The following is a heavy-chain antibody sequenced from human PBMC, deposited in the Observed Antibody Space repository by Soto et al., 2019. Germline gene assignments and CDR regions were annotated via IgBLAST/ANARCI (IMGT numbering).Heavy chain of an antibody. J-gene: IGHJ5*02. CDR2: IYHRGTS. CDR1: GGSISSGAYS. D-gene: IGHD2-15*01. V-gene: IGHV4-30-2*01. CDR3: ARTLDLGGSAGTNWFDP. Sequence: SETLSLTCTVSGGSISSGAYSWSWIRLPPGKRLEWIGYIYHRGTSHYNPSLKSRVTMSVDRSRNQFSLNLRSVTAADTAVYYCARTLDLGGSAGTNWFDPWGQGTLVTVSS.